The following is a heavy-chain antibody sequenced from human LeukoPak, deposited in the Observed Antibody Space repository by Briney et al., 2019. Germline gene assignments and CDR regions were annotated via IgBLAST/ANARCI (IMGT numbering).Heavy chain of an antibody. CDR3: TRRGYSSGWSGPPFDY. D-gene: IGHD6-19*01. V-gene: IGHV3-49*04. CDR1: GFTFSDYA. J-gene: IGHJ4*02. CDR2: IRSKAYGGTT. Sequence: PGGSLRLSCTASGFTFSDYAMSWVRQAPGKGLEWVGFIRSKAYGGTTEYAASVKGRFTISRDDSKSIAYLQMNSLKTEDTAVYYCTRRGYSSGWSGPPFDYWGQGTLVTVSS.